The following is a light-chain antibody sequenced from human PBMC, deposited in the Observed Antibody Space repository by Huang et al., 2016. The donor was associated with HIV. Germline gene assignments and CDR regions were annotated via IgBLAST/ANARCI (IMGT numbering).Light chain of an antibody. Sequence: DIVMTQSPDSLTVSLGERATINCKSIQHLLFNSTNKRFLAWYQQRPRQPPKLLIYWASTRASGVPDRFSGSGSGTDFTLTINSLQAEDMAVYFCQQYYTNYYTFGQGTKLEIQ. J-gene: IGKJ2*01. V-gene: IGKV4-1*01. CDR1: QHLLFNSTNKRF. CDR3: QQYYTNYYT. CDR2: WAS.